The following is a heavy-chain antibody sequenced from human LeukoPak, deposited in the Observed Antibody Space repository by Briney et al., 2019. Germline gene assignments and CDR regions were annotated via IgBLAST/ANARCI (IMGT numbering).Heavy chain of an antibody. CDR2: IIPIFGTA. CDR1: GGTFSSYA. Sequence: SVKVSCKASGGTFSSYAISWVRQAPGQGLEWMGGIIPIFGTANYAQKFQGRVTITTDESTSTAYMELSSLRSEDTAVYYCASPGITMVRRQTLTPPDAFDIWGQGTMVTVSS. J-gene: IGHJ3*02. CDR3: ASPGITMVRRQTLTPPDAFDI. D-gene: IGHD3-10*01. V-gene: IGHV1-69*05.